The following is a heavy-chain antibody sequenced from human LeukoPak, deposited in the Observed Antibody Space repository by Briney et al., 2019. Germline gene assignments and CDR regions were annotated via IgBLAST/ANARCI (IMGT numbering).Heavy chain of an antibody. CDR3: AKDSTSSGWAYYFDY. D-gene: IGHD6-19*01. J-gene: IGHJ4*02. V-gene: IGHV3-23*01. CDR2: ISGSGGST. Sequence: GGSLRLSCAASGFIFSSYAMSWVRQAPGKGLEWVSGISGSGGSTYYADSVKGRFTISRDNSKNTLYLQMNSLRAEDTAVYYCAKDSTSSGWAYYFDYWGQGTLVTVSS. CDR1: GFIFSSYA.